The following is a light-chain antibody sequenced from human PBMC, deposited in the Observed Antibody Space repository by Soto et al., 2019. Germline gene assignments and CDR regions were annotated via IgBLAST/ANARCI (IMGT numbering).Light chain of an antibody. CDR2: EVI. V-gene: IGLV2-8*01. CDR1: SSDVGGYEY. J-gene: IGLJ2*01. Sequence: QSALTQPPSASGSPGQSVTISCTGSSSDVGGYEYVSWYQQHPGKAPKLIIYEVIKRPSGVPDRFSGSKSGNTASLTVSGLPAEDEDDYDCSSCAGSNSLHVVFGGGTKLTVL. CDR3: SSCAGSNSLHVV.